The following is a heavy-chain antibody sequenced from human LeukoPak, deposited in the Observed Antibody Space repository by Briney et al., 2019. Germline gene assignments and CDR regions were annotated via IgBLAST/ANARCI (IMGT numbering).Heavy chain of an antibody. V-gene: IGHV1-2*02. CDR2: INLYSGGT. CDR3: ARVAGGDWYYFDL. CDR1: GYTFTAYY. J-gene: IGHJ4*02. D-gene: IGHD2-21*02. Sequence: ASVKVSCKAFGYTFTAYYTHWVRQAPGQGLEWMGWINLYSGGTNYAQKFQGRVTMTRDTSISAAYMELDRLGSDDTAVYYCARVAGGDWYYFDLWGQGSLVTVSS.